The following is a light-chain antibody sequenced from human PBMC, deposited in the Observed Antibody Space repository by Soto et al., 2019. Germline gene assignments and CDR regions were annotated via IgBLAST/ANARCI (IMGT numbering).Light chain of an antibody. V-gene: IGLV2-8*01. CDR2: EVN. CDR1: SSDIGDYNF. Sequence: QSALTQPPSVSGSPGQSVTVSCTGSSSDIGDYNFVSWYQQHPGKAPKLIIYEVNKRPSGVPNRFSASKSGNTASLTVSGLQDDDEAAYYCSSYAGNNNCVFGSGTKVTVL. J-gene: IGLJ1*01. CDR3: SSYAGNNNCV.